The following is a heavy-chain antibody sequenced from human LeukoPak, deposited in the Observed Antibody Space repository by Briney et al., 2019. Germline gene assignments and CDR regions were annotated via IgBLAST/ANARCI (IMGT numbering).Heavy chain of an antibody. Sequence: PSETLSLTCAVSGGSISSGGYSWSWIRQPPGKGLEWIGHIYHSGSTYYNPSLKSRVTISVDRSKNQFSLKLSSVTAADTAVYYCARVSMVRGVQGYNWFDPWGQGTLVTVSS. CDR3: ARVSMVRGVQGYNWFDP. J-gene: IGHJ5*02. D-gene: IGHD3-10*01. CDR1: GGSISSGGYS. V-gene: IGHV4-30-2*01. CDR2: IYHSGST.